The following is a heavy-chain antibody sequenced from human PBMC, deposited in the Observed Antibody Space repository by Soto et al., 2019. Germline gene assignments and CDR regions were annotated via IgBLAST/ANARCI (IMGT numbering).Heavy chain of an antibody. J-gene: IGHJ5*02. Sequence: PGESLKISCKGSGYSFTSYWIGWVRQMPGKGLEWMGIIYPGDSDTRYSPSLQGQVTLSADKTISTAYLQWSSLKASDTAMYYCERLGFGELFGWFDPWGQGTLVTVSS. D-gene: IGHD3-10*01. V-gene: IGHV5-51*01. CDR1: GYSFTSYW. CDR3: ERLGFGELFGWFDP. CDR2: IYPGDSDT.